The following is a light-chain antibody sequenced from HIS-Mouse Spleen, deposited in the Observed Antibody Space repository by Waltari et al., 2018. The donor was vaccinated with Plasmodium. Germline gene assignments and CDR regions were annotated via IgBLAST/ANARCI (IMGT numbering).Light chain of an antibody. J-gene: IGKJ3*01. CDR3: QQYNNWSFT. Sequence: EIVMTQSPATLSVSPGERATLSCRASQSGSRNLAWYQQKPGQAPRLLTSGASTRATGIPARFSGSGSGTEFTLTISSLQSEDFAVYYCQQYNNWSFTFGPGTKVDIK. CDR2: GAS. CDR1: QSGSRN. V-gene: IGKV3-15*01.